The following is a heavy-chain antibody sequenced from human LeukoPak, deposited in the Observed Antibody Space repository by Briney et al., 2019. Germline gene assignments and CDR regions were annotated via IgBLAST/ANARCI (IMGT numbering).Heavy chain of an antibody. Sequence: PSETLSLTCTVSAYSINSGYYWGWIRQPPGKGLEWIGSIYHSGSTYYNPSLKSRVTISVDTSKNQFSLKLSSMTVADTAVYYCAREPHTLGYCSGGSCYGGQYYFDYWGPGTLVTVSS. CDR3: AREPHTLGYCSGGSCYGGQYYFDY. CDR1: AYSINSGYY. V-gene: IGHV4-38-2*02. D-gene: IGHD2-15*01. J-gene: IGHJ4*02. CDR2: IYHSGST.